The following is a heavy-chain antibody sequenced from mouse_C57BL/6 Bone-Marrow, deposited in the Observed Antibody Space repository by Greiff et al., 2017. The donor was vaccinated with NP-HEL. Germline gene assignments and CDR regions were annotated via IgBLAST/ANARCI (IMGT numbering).Heavy chain of an antibody. J-gene: IGHJ4*01. V-gene: IGHV1-15*01. CDR1: GYTFTDYE. D-gene: IGHD4-1*01. Sequence: VQLQESGAELVRPGASVTLSCKASGYTFTDYEMHWVKQTPVHGLEWIGAIDPETGGTAYNQKFKGKAILTADKSSSTAYMELRSLTSEDSAVYYCTRPLTGYYYAMDYWGQGTSVTVSS. CDR3: TRPLTGYYYAMDY. CDR2: IDPETGGT.